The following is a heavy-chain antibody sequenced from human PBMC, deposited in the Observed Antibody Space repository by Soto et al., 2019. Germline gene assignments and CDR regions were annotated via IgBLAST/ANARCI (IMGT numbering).Heavy chain of an antibody. CDR3: ARRYGGNFDY. V-gene: IGHV4-30-2*02. D-gene: IGHD1-26*01. CDR1: GGSISSGGYS. Sequence: SETLSLTCAVSGGSISSGGYSWSWIRQPPGKGLEWIGYIYHSGSTYYNPSLKSRVAISVDTSKNQFSLKLTSVTAADTAVYYCARRYGGNFDYWGQGTLVTVSS. J-gene: IGHJ4*02. CDR2: IYHSGST.